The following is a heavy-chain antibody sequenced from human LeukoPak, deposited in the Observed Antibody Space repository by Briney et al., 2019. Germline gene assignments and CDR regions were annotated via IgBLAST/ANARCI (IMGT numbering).Heavy chain of an antibody. CDR1: GFTFSTYA. D-gene: IGHD6-19*01. Sequence: GGSLRLSCAASGFTFSTYAMNWVRQAPGKGLEWVSTISGSGDSTYYADSVKGRFTISRDNSRNTVYLQMNSLTVEDTAVYYCAKAQWLVHDAFNIWGQGTMVTASS. CDR2: ISGSGDST. CDR3: AKAQWLVHDAFNI. V-gene: IGHV3-23*01. J-gene: IGHJ3*02.